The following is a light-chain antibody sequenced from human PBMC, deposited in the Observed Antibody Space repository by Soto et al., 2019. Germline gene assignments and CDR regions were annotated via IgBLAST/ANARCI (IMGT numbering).Light chain of an antibody. J-gene: IGKJ3*01. CDR3: QQSYSTLLA. Sequence: DIQMTQSPSSLSASVGDRVTITCRASQSISSYLNWYQQKPGKAPKLLIYAASSLQSGVPSRFSGSGSGTDFTLTISSLPPEDFATYYCQQSYSTLLAFGPGTKVDIK. CDR2: AAS. CDR1: QSISSY. V-gene: IGKV1-39*01.